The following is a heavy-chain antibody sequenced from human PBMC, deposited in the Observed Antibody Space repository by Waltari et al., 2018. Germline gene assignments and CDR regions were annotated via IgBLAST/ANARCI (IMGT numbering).Heavy chain of an antibody. Sequence: EVQLVESGGGLVKPGGSLRLSCAASGFTFSSYSMNWVRQAPGKGVRWVSSISSSSSYIDYADSVKGRFTISRDNAKNSLYLQMNSLRAEDTAVYYCARDVDDLGGMDVWGQGTTVTVSS. J-gene: IGHJ6*02. CDR1: GFTFSSYS. D-gene: IGHD3-16*01. CDR3: ARDVDDLGGMDV. CDR2: ISSSSSYI. V-gene: IGHV3-21*01.